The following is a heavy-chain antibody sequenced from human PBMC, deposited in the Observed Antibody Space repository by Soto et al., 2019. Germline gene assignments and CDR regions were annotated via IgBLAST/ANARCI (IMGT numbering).Heavy chain of an antibody. Sequence: LRLSCAASGFIFKMYWMHWVRQSPGEGLVWISRIYNDGTYSDYADSVRGRFTISRDNVNDTLYLQMNNLRAEDSGLYYCTRGPRPISTGTGAYWGQGTQVTVYS. CDR2: IYNDGTYS. CDR3: TRGPRPISTGTGAY. V-gene: IGHV3-74*01. CDR1: GFIFKMYW. D-gene: IGHD3-10*01. J-gene: IGHJ4*02.